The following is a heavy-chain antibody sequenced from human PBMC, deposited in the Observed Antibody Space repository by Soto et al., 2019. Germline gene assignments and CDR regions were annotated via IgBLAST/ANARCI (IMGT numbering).Heavy chain of an antibody. CDR2: IIPISGTA. J-gene: IGHJ6*02. Sequence: GASVKVSCKASGGTFSSYAISWVRQAPGQGLEWMGGIIPISGTANYAQKCQGTATITADESTSTAYMELSSLRSEDTAVYYCARSQGSSTSLEIYYYYYYGMDVWGQGTTVTVSS. CDR3: ARSQGSSTSLEIYYYYYYGMDV. D-gene: IGHD2-2*01. V-gene: IGHV1-69*13. CDR1: GGTFSSYA.